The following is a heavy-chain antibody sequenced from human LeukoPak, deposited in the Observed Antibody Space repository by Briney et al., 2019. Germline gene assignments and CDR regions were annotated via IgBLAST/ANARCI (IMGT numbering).Heavy chain of an antibody. Sequence: SVKVSCKASGGTFSSYTISWVRQAPGQGLEWMGRVIPILGIANYAQKFQGRVTITADKSTSTAYMELSSLRSEDTAVYYCVGHRGGGWFDPWGQGTLVTVSS. CDR1: GGTFSSYT. V-gene: IGHV1-69*02. D-gene: IGHD3-10*01. CDR3: VGHRGGGWFDP. CDR2: VIPILGIA. J-gene: IGHJ5*02.